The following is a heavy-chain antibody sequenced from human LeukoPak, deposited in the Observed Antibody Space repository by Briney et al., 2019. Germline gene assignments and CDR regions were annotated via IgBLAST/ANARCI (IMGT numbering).Heavy chain of an antibody. V-gene: IGHV1-69*04. CDR1: GGTFSSYA. CDR2: ISHILSIP. CDR3: ATEAIVVVTARDYWYFDL. D-gene: IGHD2-21*02. J-gene: IGHJ2*01. Sequence: SVTVTCIASGGTFSSYAISWVRQAPGHGPEWMGRISHILSIPYYAPHLQRSVTITADKSTHTPYMETSSLRSEDTAVYYCATEAIVVVTARDYWYFDLWGRGTPLTVSS.